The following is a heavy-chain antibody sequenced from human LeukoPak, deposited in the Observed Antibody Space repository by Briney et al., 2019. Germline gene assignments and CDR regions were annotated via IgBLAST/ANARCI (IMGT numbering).Heavy chain of an antibody. CDR3: ARVLEWELLGFRGYYYMDV. CDR2: INHSGST. J-gene: IGHJ6*03. V-gene: IGHV4-34*01. Sequence: PSETLSLTCAVYGGSFSGYYWSWIRQPPGKGLEWIGEINHSGSTNYNPSLKSRVTISVDTSKNQFSLKLSSVTAADTAVYYCARVLEWELLGFRGYYYMDVWGKGTTVTVSS. CDR1: GGSFSGYY. D-gene: IGHD1-26*01.